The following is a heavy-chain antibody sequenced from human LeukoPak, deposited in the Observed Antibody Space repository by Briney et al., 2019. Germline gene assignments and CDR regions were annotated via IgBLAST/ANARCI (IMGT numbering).Heavy chain of an antibody. Sequence: SETLPLTCTVSGGSISSSSHYWGWIRQPPGKGPEWIGSLYYSGSTYYNPSLKSRVTISVDTSKNQFSLKLSSVTATDTAVYYCARHDCATTSCLYFYGMDVWGQGTTVTVSS. CDR3: ARHDCATTSCLYFYGMDV. CDR1: GGSISSSSHY. J-gene: IGHJ6*02. D-gene: IGHD2-2*01. V-gene: IGHV4-39*01. CDR2: LYYSGST.